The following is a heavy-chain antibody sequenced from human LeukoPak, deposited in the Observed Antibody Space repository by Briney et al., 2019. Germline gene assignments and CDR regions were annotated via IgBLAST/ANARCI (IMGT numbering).Heavy chain of an antibody. CDR2: INPNSGGT. CDR1: GYTFTGYY. Sequence: ASVKVSCKASGYTFTGYYMHWVRQAPGQGLEWMGWINPNSGGTNYAQKFQGRVTITADKSTSTAYMELSSLRSEDTAVYYCARGGGYNLDYYYYMDVWGKGTTVTVSS. CDR3: ARGGGYNLDYYYYMDV. V-gene: IGHV1-2*02. J-gene: IGHJ6*03. D-gene: IGHD5-24*01.